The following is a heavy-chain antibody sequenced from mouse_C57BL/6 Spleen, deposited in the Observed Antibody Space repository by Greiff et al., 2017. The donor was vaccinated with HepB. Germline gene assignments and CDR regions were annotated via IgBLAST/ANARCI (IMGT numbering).Heavy chain of an antibody. D-gene: IGHD1-1*01. CDR3: ASSTVVASGEMDY. Sequence: QVQLQQSGAELVMPGASVKLSCKASGYTFTSYWMHWVKQRPGQGLEWIGEIDPSDSYTNYNQKFKGKSTLTVDKSSSTAYMQLSSLTSEDSAVYYCASSTVVASGEMDYWGQGTSVTVSS. CDR2: IDPSDSYT. J-gene: IGHJ4*01. V-gene: IGHV1-69*01. CDR1: GYTFTSYW.